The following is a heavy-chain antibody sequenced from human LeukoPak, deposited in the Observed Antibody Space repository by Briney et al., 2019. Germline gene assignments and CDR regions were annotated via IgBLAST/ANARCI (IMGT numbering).Heavy chain of an antibody. J-gene: IGHJ4*02. CDR2: ISSSSSYI. V-gene: IGHV3-21*01. CDR1: GFAFSSYS. CDR3: ARDNVLDY. Sequence: GGSLRLSCAASGFAFSSYSMNWVRQAPGKGLEWVSSISSSSSYIYYADSVKGRFTISRDNARKSLDLQMNSLRAEDTAVYYCARDNVLDYWGQGTLVSVSS. D-gene: IGHD3-10*02.